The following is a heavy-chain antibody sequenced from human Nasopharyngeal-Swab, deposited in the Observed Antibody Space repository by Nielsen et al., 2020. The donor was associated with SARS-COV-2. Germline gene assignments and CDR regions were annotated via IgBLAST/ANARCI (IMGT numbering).Heavy chain of an antibody. J-gene: IGHJ4*02. CDR2: ISAYNGKT. V-gene: IGHV1-18*01. D-gene: IGHD3-3*01. CDR3: ARDDSSNYDFWSGYYTSFDY. Sequence: ASVKVSYKASGYTFTSYGISWVRQAPGQGLEWMGWISAYNGKTNYAQKLQGRVTMTTDTSTSTAYMELRSLRSADTAVYYCARDDSSNYDFWSGYYTSFDYWGQGTLVTVSS. CDR1: GYTFTSYG.